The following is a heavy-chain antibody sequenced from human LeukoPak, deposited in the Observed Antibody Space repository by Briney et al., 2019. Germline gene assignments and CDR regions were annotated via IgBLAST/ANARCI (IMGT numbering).Heavy chain of an antibody. CDR1: GFTFSSYT. V-gene: IGHV3-30-3*01. J-gene: IGHJ4*02. D-gene: IGHD3-22*01. Sequence: GRSLRLSCAASGFTFSSYTMHWVRQAPGKGLEWVAVISYDGSNKYYAASVKGRFTISRDNSKNTLYLQMNSLRAEDTAVFYCARGAYYYDSTGYSGIVDYWGQGTLVTVSS. CDR3: ARGAYYYDSTGYSGIVDY. CDR2: ISYDGSNK.